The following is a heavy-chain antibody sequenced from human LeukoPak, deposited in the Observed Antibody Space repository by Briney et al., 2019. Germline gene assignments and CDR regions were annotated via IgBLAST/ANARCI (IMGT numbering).Heavy chain of an antibody. CDR1: GFNFGDYT. CDR2: IRTKVYGATT. CDR3: IRDVSSGGYRHGRFDL. V-gene: IGHV3-49*04. Sequence: GGSLRLSCTGSGFNFGDYTVSWVRQAPGKGLEWLGFIRTKVYGATTEYAASVKGRFTISRDDSKSIAHLQMNSLKTEDTALYQCIRDVSSGGYRHGRFDLWGQGTLVTVSS. J-gene: IGHJ4*02. D-gene: IGHD5-18*01.